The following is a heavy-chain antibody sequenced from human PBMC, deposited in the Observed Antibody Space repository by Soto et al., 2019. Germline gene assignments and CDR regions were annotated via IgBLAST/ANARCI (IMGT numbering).Heavy chain of an antibody. Sequence: GASVNVSCKASGYTFTSYEMYWVRQAPGQGLEWMGIISPSDGSTTYAQKFQGRVTMTRDTSTSTVYMELSSLRSEDTAVYYCARDRRDGYNTLDYWGQGTLVTVSS. CDR3: ARDRRDGYNTLDY. V-gene: IGHV1-46*01. CDR2: ISPSDGST. D-gene: IGHD5-12*01. J-gene: IGHJ4*02. CDR1: GYTFTSYE.